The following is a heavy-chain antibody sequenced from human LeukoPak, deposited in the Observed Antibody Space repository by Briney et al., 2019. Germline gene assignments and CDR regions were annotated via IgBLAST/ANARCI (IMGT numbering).Heavy chain of an antibody. Sequence: GGSLRLSCAAFGFTVSSNYMSWVRQAPGKGLEWVSVIFGGGGTYYGDSVRGRFTISRDNSKNTLYLQMNSLRAEDTAVYYCAKEDYSSSFDYGGQGTLVTVSS. D-gene: IGHD4-11*01. CDR3: AKEDYSSSFDY. CDR1: GFTVSSNY. CDR2: IFGGGGT. J-gene: IGHJ4*02. V-gene: IGHV3-53*05.